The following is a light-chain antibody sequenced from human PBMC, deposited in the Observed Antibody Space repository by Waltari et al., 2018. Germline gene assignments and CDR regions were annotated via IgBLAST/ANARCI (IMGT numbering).Light chain of an antibody. CDR1: SSDTGPGMH. Sequence: QSVLTQPPSVSSAPGQRVTNSFTGSSSDTGPGMHIHWYQHLPGRAPTLLILGNSKRPPGGSDRFSGSKSGTSASLAITGLQAADEADYYCQAYDSSLSGPRYVFGTGTTVTVL. J-gene: IGLJ1*01. CDR3: QAYDSSLSGPRYV. CDR2: GNS. V-gene: IGLV1-40*01.